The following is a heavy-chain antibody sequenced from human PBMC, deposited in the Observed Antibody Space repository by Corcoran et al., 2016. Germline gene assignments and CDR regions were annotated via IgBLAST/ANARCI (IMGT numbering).Heavy chain of an antibody. D-gene: IGHD2-2*01. Sequence: QITLKESGPTLVKPTQTLTLTCTCSGFSVSTDDVGVGWIRQPPGRALEWLALIYWNDDKRYSPSLKSRLTISKDTSKNQVVLTMTNMDPVDTATYYCARRHRTSCYAYWGQGTLVTVSS. CDR2: IYWNDDK. J-gene: IGHJ4*02. V-gene: IGHV2-5*01. CDR1: GFSVSTDDVG. CDR3: ARRHRTSCYAY.